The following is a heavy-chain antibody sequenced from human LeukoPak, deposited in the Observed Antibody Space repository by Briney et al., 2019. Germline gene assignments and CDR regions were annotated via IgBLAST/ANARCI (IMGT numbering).Heavy chain of an antibody. Sequence: SDTLSLTCTVSGDSISTYNWSWIRQPPGKGLEWIGCICNSGGTNYNPSLKSRVTISVDTSKNQFSLNLSSVTAADTAVYYCAKTGRPNNSGWYRWFDPWGQGTLVTVSS. CDR3: AKTGRPNNSGWYRWFDP. CDR1: GDSISTYN. J-gene: IGHJ5*02. D-gene: IGHD6-19*01. V-gene: IGHV4-4*09. CDR2: ICNSGGT.